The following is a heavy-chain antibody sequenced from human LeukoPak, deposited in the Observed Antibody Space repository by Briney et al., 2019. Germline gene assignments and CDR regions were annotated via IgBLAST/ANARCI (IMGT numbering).Heavy chain of an antibody. Sequence: RSGGSLRLSCEASGFTFDDYGMSWVRQVPGKGLEWVSGINWNGNSRGNADSVKGRFTISRDNAKNSLYLQMNSLRSEDTALYYCARARYYGSGRNEGDFFFDYWGQGARVIVSS. CDR2: INWNGNSR. CDR1: GFTFDDYG. CDR3: ARARYYGSGRNEGDFFFDY. V-gene: IGHV3-20*04. D-gene: IGHD3-10*01. J-gene: IGHJ4*02.